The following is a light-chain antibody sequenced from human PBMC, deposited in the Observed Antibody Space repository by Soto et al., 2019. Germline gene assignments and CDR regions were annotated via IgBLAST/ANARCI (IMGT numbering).Light chain of an antibody. CDR2: SSN. CDR1: DSNIGSTA. Sequence: QSVLTQPPSVSATPRQGVILSCSGGDSNIGSTAVNWYQQLPGTAPRLLIYSSNQRPSGVPDRISGSKSGTSASLAISGLQSEDEADYYCAAWDDDLHVWLFGGGTKLTVL. V-gene: IGLV1-44*01. CDR3: AAWDDDLHVWL. J-gene: IGLJ3*02.